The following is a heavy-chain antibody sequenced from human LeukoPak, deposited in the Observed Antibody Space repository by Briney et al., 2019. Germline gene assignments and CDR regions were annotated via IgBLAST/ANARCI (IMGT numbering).Heavy chain of an antibody. V-gene: IGHV3-23*01. J-gene: IGHJ6*03. CDR3: AKGLRTGVGPYMGYHYYMDV. D-gene: IGHD3-16*01. CDR1: GFTFSSYA. CDR2: INDNGDGT. Sequence: GESLRLSCAASGFTFSSYAMSWVRQAPGKGLKWVSTINDNGDGTYYADSVKGRFTISRDNSYNTVSLQMNSLRDEDTGVYYCAKGLRTGVGPYMGYHYYMDVWGKGATVTVSS.